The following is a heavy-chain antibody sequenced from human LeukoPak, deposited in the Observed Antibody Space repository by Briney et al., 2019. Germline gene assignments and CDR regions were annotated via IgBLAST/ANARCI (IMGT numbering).Heavy chain of an antibody. V-gene: IGHV3-74*01. D-gene: IGHD6-13*01. CDR1: GFTFSSYW. J-gene: IGHJ4*02. CDR3: ARGTATTAGIDY. CDR2: INTDGDSA. Sequence: GGSLRLSCAASGFTFSSYWMHWVRQAPGKGLVWVSHINTDGDSATYGDSAKGRFTISRDNAKNTLYLQMNSLRVEDTAVYYCARGTATTAGIDYWGQGTLVTVSS.